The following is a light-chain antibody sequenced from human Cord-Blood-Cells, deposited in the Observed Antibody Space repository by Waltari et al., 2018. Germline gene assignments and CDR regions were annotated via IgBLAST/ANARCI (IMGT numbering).Light chain of an antibody. J-gene: IGLJ3*02. Sequence: QSALTQPASVSGSPGQSITISCTGTSSDVCGSNYVSWYQQHPGKAPKLMIYDVSNRPSGVSNRFSGSKSGNTASLTISGLQAEDEADYYCSSYTSSSTWVFGGGTKLTVL. CDR1: SSDVCGSNY. CDR2: DVS. V-gene: IGLV2-14*01. CDR3: SSYTSSSTWV.